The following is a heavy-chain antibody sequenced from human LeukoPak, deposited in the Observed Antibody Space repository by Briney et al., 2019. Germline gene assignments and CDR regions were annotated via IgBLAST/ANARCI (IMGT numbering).Heavy chain of an antibody. V-gene: IGHV1-18*01. CDR2: ISAYNGNT. D-gene: IGHD3-22*01. J-gene: IGHJ4*02. Sequence: ASVKVSCKASGYTFINNWMHWVRQAPGQGLEWMGWISAYNGNTNYAQKLQGRVTMTTDTSTSTAYMELRSLRSDDTAVYYCARGEGYYDSSGPFDYWGQGTLVTVSS. CDR3: ARGEGYYDSSGPFDY. CDR1: GYTFINNW.